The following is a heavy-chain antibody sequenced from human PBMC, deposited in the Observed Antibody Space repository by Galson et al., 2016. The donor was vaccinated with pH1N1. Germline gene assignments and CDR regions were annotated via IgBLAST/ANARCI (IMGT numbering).Heavy chain of an antibody. D-gene: IGHD1-1*01. CDR2: ICPGDSDT. V-gene: IGHV5-51*03. Sequence: QSGAEVTKPRESLRISCKGFGSSFSNYWIAWVRQMPGKGLECMGVICPGDSDTKYNPSFEGQVVISADKSISSVFLQWNSLEASDTAMYYWAGSTKGVSTGHFGSLGPRTPVTVSS. CDR1: GSSFSNYW. CDR3: AGSTKGVSTGHFGS. J-gene: IGHJ4*02.